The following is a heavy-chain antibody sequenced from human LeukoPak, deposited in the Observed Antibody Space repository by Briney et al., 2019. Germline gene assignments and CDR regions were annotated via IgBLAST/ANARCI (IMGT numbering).Heavy chain of an antibody. CDR2: INQDGSEK. Sequence: PGGSLRLSCAASGFIYSNYGMTWVRQAPGKGLEWVANINQDGSEKYYVDSVKGRLTISRDNAKNSLYLQMNSLRAEDTALYYCVKVSVAAPGSDFWGQGTLVTVSS. CDR3: VKVSVAAPGSDF. D-gene: IGHD6-13*01. CDR1: GFIYSNYG. J-gene: IGHJ4*02. V-gene: IGHV3-7*01.